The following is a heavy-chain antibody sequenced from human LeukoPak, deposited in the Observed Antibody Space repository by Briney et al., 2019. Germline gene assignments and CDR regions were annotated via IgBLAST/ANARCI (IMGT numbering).Heavy chain of an antibody. Sequence: GGSLRLSCAASGFTFSSYWIHWVRRAPGKGLVWVSRIDSDGSSTIYADSVKGRFTISRDNAKNTLYLQMNSLRAEDTAVYYCTRGYVGIDYWGQGTLVTVSS. V-gene: IGHV3-74*01. D-gene: IGHD5-12*01. J-gene: IGHJ4*02. CDR3: TRGYVGIDY. CDR1: GFTFSSYW. CDR2: IDSDGSST.